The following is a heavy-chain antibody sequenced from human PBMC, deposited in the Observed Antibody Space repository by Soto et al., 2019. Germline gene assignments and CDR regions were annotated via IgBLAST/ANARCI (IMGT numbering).Heavy chain of an antibody. CDR1: GYTFTSYG. J-gene: IGHJ4*02. CDR3: ARAPYGDYPYDY. Sequence: ASVKVSCKASGYTFTSYGISWVRQAPGQRLEWMGWINAGNGNTKYSQKFQGRVTITRDTSASTAYMELSSLRSEDTAVYYCARAPYGDYPYDYWGQGTLVTVSS. CDR2: INAGNGNT. D-gene: IGHD4-17*01. V-gene: IGHV1-3*01.